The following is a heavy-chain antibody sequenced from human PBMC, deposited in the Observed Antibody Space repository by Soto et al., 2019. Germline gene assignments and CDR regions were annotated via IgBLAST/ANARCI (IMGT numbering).Heavy chain of an antibody. J-gene: IGHJ4*02. CDR2: IYWDDDE. CDR1: GFSLSTTAEG. V-gene: IGHV2-5*02. D-gene: IGHD2-2*01. Sequence: QITLKESGPTLVKPTQTLTLTCTFSGFSLSTTAEGVGWIRQPPGKALEWLALIYWDDDERYSPSLKSRLTITKDTSKNQVVLTMNNVDPVDTATYYCAHGSCSSAACYPNPYLDYWGQGILVNVFS. CDR3: AHGSCSSAACYPNPYLDY.